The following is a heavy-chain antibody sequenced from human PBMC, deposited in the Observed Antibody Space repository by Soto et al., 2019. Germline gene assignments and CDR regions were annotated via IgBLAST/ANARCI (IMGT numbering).Heavy chain of an antibody. D-gene: IGHD3-9*01. CDR3: ARGTRYFDWLPGRAYGMDV. V-gene: IGHV4-34*01. J-gene: IGHJ6*02. Sequence: SETLSLTCAVYGGSFSGYYWSWICQPPGKGLDWIGEINHSGSTNYNPSLKRRVTISVDTSKNQFSLKLSSVTAADTAVYYCARGTRYFDWLPGRAYGMDVWGQGTTVTVSS. CDR1: GGSFSGYY. CDR2: INHSGST.